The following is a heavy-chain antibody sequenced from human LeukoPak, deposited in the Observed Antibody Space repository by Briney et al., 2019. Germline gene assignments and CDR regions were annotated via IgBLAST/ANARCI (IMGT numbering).Heavy chain of an antibody. D-gene: IGHD6-13*01. Sequence: GGSLRLSCAASGFTFSDYSLNWVRQAPGKGLEWVSCISGDSRYIYYAGSVKGRSTISRDNAQNSLYLHMNSLRAEDTAVYYCARGPFSSSWSEFDYWGQGTLVTVSS. CDR2: ISGDSRYI. V-gene: IGHV3-21*06. CDR3: ARGPFSSSWSEFDY. CDR1: GFTFSDYS. J-gene: IGHJ4*02.